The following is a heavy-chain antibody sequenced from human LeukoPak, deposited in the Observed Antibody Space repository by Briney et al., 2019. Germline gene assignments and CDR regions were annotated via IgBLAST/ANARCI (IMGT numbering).Heavy chain of an antibody. CDR2: INWIGGSP. J-gene: IGHJ4*02. CDR1: GFTFGDYG. V-gene: IGHV3-20*04. CDR3: ARRFGIAVAGPFDY. D-gene: IGHD6-19*01. Sequence: GGSLRLSCAASGFTFGDYGMRWVRHAPGKGLEWVSGINWIGGSPGYADSVKGRFTISRDNAKNSLYLQMNSLSAEDTALYYCARRFGIAVAGPFDYWGQGTLVTVSS.